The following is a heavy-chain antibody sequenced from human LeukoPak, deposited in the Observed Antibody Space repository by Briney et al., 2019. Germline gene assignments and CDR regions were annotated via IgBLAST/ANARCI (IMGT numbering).Heavy chain of an antibody. D-gene: IGHD5-24*01. CDR2: INSDGSST. Sequence: GGSLRLSCAVSGFTFSSYWMHWVRQAPGKGLVWVSLINSDGSSTSYADSVKGRFTISRDNAKNSLYLQMNSLRAKDMALYYCSKGGEMATISFFDYWGQGTLVTVSS. J-gene: IGHJ4*02. CDR1: GFTFSSYW. V-gene: IGHV3-74*01. CDR3: SKGGEMATISFFDY.